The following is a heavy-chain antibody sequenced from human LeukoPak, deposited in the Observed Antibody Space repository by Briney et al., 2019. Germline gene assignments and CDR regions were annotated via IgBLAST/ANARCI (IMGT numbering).Heavy chain of an antibody. CDR3: ARDRLRSDDILTGDGIDV. CDR2: ISYDGSNK. D-gene: IGHD3-9*01. J-gene: IGHJ6*02. CDR1: GFTFSSYA. Sequence: GGSLRLSCAASGFTFSSYAMHWVRQAPGKGLEWVAVISYDGSNKYYADSVKGRFTISRDNSKNTLYLQMNSLRAEDTAVYYCARDRLRSDDILTGDGIDVWGQGTTVTVSS. V-gene: IGHV3-30*04.